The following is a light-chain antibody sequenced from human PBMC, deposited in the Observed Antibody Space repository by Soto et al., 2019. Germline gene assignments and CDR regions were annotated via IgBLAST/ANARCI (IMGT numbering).Light chain of an antibody. Sequence: DIVLTQSPGTLSLSPGERATLSCRASQNVRNTYLAWYQQKPGQAPRLLIYAASSRATGIPDRFSGSGSGTDFTLTISSLQSEDFAVYYCQQYNKWPWTFGQGTKVEIK. V-gene: IGKV3-20*01. CDR1: QNVRNTY. CDR3: QQYNKWPWT. J-gene: IGKJ1*01. CDR2: AAS.